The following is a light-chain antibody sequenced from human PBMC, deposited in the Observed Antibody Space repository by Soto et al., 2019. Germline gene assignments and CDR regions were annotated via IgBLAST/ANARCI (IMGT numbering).Light chain of an antibody. CDR1: QSFRSY. J-gene: IGKJ5*01. CDR2: DAS. Sequence: EILLTESPGTLSWSAGERATSSFSAMQSFRSYLAWYQQKPGQAPRLLIYDASNRATGIPARFIGSRSGTDFTLTISSLEPEDFAVYYCQQRSNWPQFGQGTRLEIK. CDR3: QQRSNWPQ. V-gene: IGKV3-11*01.